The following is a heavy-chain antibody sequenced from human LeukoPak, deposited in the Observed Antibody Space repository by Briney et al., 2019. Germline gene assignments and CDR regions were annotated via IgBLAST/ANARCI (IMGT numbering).Heavy chain of an antibody. J-gene: IGHJ4*02. CDR3: ASAVALDY. CDR1: GASISSSNW. CDR2: INHSGST. D-gene: IGHD6-19*01. V-gene: IGHV4-4*02. Sequence: SGTLSLTCAVSGASISSSNWWSWVRQPPGKGLEWIGEINHSGSTNYNPSLKSRVTISVDTSKNQFSLKLNSVTAADTAVYYCASAVALDYWGQGTLVTVSS.